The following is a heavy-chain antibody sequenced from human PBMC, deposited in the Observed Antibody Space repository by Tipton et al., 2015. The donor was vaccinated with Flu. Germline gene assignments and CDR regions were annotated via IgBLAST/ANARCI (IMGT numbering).Heavy chain of an antibody. J-gene: IGHJ4*02. Sequence: TLSLTCNVSGGSMKNYYWSWLRQPPGKGLEWIGRIYYSGSPNYNPSLKSRVTMSVDSSKNQFSLKVTSVTAADTAVYYCARDGVAARRGGFNYWGQGSLVSVSS. CDR3: ARDGVAARRGGFNY. D-gene: IGHD6-6*01. V-gene: IGHV4-4*07. CDR2: IYYSGSP. CDR1: GGSMKNYY.